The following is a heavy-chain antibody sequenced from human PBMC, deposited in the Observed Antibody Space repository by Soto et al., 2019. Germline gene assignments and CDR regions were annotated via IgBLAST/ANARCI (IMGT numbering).Heavy chain of an antibody. V-gene: IGHV4-59*01. J-gene: IGHJ5*02. CDR3: ASQTYYDFWSPAWFDP. CDR2: IYYSGST. CDR1: GGSIVSYY. Sequence: SETMSLTCTVAGGSIVSYYCSWIRQPPGRGRGWIGYIYYSGSTNYNPSLKGRVTISVDTSKNPSSLKLSSVPAADTAVYYCASQTYYDFWSPAWFDPWGQGTLVTVSS. D-gene: IGHD3-3*01.